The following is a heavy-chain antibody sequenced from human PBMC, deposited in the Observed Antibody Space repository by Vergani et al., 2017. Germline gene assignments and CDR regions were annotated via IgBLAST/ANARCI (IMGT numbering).Heavy chain of an antibody. D-gene: IGHD3-22*01. V-gene: IGHV3-74*01. CDR2: INSDGSST. J-gene: IGHJ4*02. CDR1: GFTFSIYW. CDR3: ASAVSYYYDSSGYPPAW. Sequence: EVQLVESGGGLVQPGGSLRLSCAASGFTFSIYWMHWVRQAPGKGLVWVSRINSDGSSTSYADSVKGRFTISRDNAKNTLYLQLNSLRAEDTAVYYCASAVSYYYDSSGYPPAWWGQGTLVTVSS.